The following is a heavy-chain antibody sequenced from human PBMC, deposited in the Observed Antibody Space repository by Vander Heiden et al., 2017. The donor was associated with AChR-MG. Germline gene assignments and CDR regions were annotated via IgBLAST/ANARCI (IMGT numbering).Heavy chain of an antibody. Sequence: QAQLQESAPGLVKPSETLSLTCTVSGGSISSYYWSWIRQPPGKGLEWIGYIYYSGSTNYNPSLKSRVTISVDTSKNQFSLKLSSVTAADTAVYYCATYYYDTGSSYWGQGTLVTVSS. CDR2: IYYSGST. V-gene: IGHV4-59*01. J-gene: IGHJ4*02. CDR1: GGSISSYY. CDR3: ATYYYDTGSSY. D-gene: IGHD3-22*01.